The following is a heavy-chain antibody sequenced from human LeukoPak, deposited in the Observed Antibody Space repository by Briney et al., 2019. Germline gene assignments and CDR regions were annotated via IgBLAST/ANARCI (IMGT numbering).Heavy chain of an antibody. D-gene: IGHD2-21*02. CDR3: TRHTRDCGGDPGCGVDY. J-gene: IGHJ4*02. V-gene: IGHV3-73*01. CDR2: IRSKANSYAT. CDR1: GFTFSSYS. Sequence: GGSLRLSCAASGFTFSSYSMSWVRQASGKGLEWVGRIRSKANSYATAYAASVKGRFTISRDDSKNTAYLQMNSLKTEDTAVYYCTRHTRDCGGDPGCGVDYWGQGTLVTVSS.